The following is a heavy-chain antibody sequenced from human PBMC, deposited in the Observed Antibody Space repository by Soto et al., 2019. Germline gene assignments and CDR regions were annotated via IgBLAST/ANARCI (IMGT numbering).Heavy chain of an antibody. Sequence: SETLSLTCTVSGGSISSGGYYWSWIRQHPGKGLEWIGYIYYSGSTYYNPSLKGRVTISVDTSKNQFSLKLSSVTAADTAVYYCAGEGYSYGSYYYYGMDVWGQGTTITVS. D-gene: IGHD5-18*01. CDR3: AGEGYSYGSYYYYGMDV. J-gene: IGHJ6*02. CDR1: GGSISSGGYY. V-gene: IGHV4-31*03. CDR2: IYYSGST.